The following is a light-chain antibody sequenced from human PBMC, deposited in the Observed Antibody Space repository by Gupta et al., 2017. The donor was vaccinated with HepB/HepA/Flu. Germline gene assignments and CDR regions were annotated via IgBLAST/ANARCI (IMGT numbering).Light chain of an antibody. Sequence: QSALTQPPSASGSPGQSLTISCTGTSSDVGGYNYVSWYQQHPGKAPKLGSYEVSKRPSGVPDRCSGSKSGNTASLTVSGLQAEDEADYYCSSYEGSNNPGVFGGGTKLTVL. V-gene: IGLV2-8*01. J-gene: IGLJ2*01. CDR1: SSDVGGYNY. CDR3: SSYEGSNNPGV. CDR2: EVS.